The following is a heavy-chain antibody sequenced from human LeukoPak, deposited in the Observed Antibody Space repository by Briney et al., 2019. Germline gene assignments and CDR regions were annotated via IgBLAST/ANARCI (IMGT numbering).Heavy chain of an antibody. CDR2: INHSGST. CDR3: ARGRRDIVVVPAYYYYYMEV. Sequence: SETLSLTCTVSSGSISTSNYYWGWVRQPPGKGLEWIGEINHSGSTNYNPSLKSRVTISVDTPKNQFSLKLNSVTAAETAVYYCARGRRDIVVVPAYYYYYMEVWGKGTTVTVSS. V-gene: IGHV4-39*07. CDR1: SGSISTSNYY. D-gene: IGHD2-2*01. J-gene: IGHJ6*03.